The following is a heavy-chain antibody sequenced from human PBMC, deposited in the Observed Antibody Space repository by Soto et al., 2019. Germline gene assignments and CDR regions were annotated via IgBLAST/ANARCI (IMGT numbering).Heavy chain of an antibody. V-gene: IGHV3-13*01. CDR3: GRGRSKAFVSTAPTTFDP. D-gene: IGHD1-1*01. CDR1: GLNFETHD. J-gene: IGHJ5*02. Sequence: AGSLRLSCVASGLNFETHDMHWDRQVTGKGLEWVAGTVTLLDRFFPDSFKGRFTIPRENAKTPVFLQMNRLRTGDTARYYCGRGRSKAFVSTAPTTFDPRGQGPLVTAS. CDR2: TVTLLDR.